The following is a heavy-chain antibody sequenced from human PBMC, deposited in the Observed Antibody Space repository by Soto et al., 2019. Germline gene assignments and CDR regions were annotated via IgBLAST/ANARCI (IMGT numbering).Heavy chain of an antibody. CDR1: GLTFSSYG. J-gene: IGHJ4*02. CDR3: AKIGIAAAGTEVDY. Sequence: PGGSLRLSCAASGLTFSSYGMHWVRQAPGKGLEWVAVISYDGSNKYYADSVKGRFTISRDNSKNTLYLQMNSLRAEDTAVYYCAKIGIAAAGTEVDYWGQGTLVTVSS. D-gene: IGHD6-13*01. CDR2: ISYDGSNK. V-gene: IGHV3-30*18.